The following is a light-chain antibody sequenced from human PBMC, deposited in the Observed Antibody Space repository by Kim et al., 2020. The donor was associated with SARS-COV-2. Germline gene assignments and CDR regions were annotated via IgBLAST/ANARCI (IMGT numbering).Light chain of an antibody. CDR2: GAS. CDR3: QQHGSSPWT. Sequence: SPGARATLSCRASQSLSSSYLGWYQQTPGQAPRLLIYGASSRATGIPDRFSGSGSGTDFTLTISRLEPEDFAVYYCQQHGSSPWTFGQGTKVDIK. V-gene: IGKV3-20*01. J-gene: IGKJ1*01. CDR1: QSLSSSY.